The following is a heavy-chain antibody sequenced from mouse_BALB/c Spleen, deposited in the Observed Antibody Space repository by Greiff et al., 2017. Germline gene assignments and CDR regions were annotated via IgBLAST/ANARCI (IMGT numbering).Heavy chain of an antibody. CDR1: GFSLTGYG. Sequence: VQLQQSGPGLVAPSQSLSITCTVSGFSLTGYGVNWVRQPPGKGLEWLGMIWGDGSTDYNSALKSRLSISKDNSKSQVFLKMNSLQTDDTAMYYCAREGTTATGYAMDYWGQGTSVTVSS. J-gene: IGHJ4*01. CDR2: IWGDGST. V-gene: IGHV2-6-7*01. CDR3: AREGTTATGYAMDY. D-gene: IGHD1-2*01.